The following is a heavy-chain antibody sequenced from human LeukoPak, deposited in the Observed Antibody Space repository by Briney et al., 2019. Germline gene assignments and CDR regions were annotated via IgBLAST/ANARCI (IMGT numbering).Heavy chain of an antibody. CDR1: GYSISSGYY. D-gene: IGHD3-22*01. CDR2: IYHSGST. V-gene: IGHV4-38-2*02. Sequence: SETLSLTCTVSGYSISSGYYWGWIRQPPGKGLAWIGSIYHSGSTYYNPSLKSRVTISVDTSKNQFSLKLSSVTAADTAVYYCARQAYYYDSSAFRGDAFDIWGQGTMVTVSS. J-gene: IGHJ3*02. CDR3: ARQAYYYDSSAFRGDAFDI.